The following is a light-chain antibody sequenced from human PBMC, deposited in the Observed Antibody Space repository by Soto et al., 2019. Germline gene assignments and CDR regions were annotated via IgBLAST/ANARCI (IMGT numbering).Light chain of an antibody. J-gene: IGKJ1*01. CDR3: QQYYITPHT. CDR2: CAS. V-gene: IGKV4-1*01. CDR1: QSVLYSSHNKKY. Sequence: DIVMTQSPDSLAVSLGERATINCKSSQSVLYSSHNKKYLAWYQQKPGQPPKLLIYCASTRESGVPDRLGGSGCGTDFTLTISSLQAEDVAVYYCQQYYITPHTFGQGTKVEI.